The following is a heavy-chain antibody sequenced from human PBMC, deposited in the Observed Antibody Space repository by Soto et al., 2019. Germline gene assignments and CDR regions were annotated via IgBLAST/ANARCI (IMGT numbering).Heavy chain of an antibody. V-gene: IGHV6-1*01. CDR2: TYYRSKWYN. J-gene: IGHJ3*02. D-gene: IGHD7-27*01. CDR3: ARDPSNWGWLRDAFDI. CDR1: GDRVSSNSAA. Sequence: QSQTLSLTCAISGDRVSSNSAAWNWIRQSPSRGLEWLGRTYYRSKWYNDYAVSVQSRITINPDTSQNQFSLQLNSVTPADTAVYYCARDPSNWGWLRDAFDIWGQGTMVTVSS.